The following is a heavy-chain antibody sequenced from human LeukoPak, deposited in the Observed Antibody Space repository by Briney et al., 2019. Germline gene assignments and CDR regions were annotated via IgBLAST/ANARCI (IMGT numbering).Heavy chain of an antibody. CDR1: GGSISSSSYY. V-gene: IGHV4-39*07. D-gene: IGHD3-16*02. J-gene: IGHJ4*02. CDR3: ARVRDYVWGSSRYTLYYFDY. CDR2: IYYSGST. Sequence: SETLPLTCTVSGGSISSSSYYWGWIRQPPGKGLECIGSIYYSGSTYYNPSLKSRVTISADTSKNQFSLMLSSVTAADTAVYYCARVRDYVWGSSRYTLYYFDYWGQGTQVTVSS.